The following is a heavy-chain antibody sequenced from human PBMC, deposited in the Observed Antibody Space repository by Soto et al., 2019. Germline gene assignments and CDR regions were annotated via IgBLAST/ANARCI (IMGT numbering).Heavy chain of an antibody. CDR1: GYTFTSHD. J-gene: IGHJ4*01. Sequence: ASVKVSCKASGYTFTSHDIHWVRQAPGQGLEWMGWVSAYNGNTNYAQKLQGRVTMTRDTSTSTAYMELRSLRSDDTAVYYCATERDDNSRSSAENLHNWGQGTLVTVSS. CDR2: VSAYNGNT. CDR3: ATERDDNSRSSAENLHN. D-gene: IGHD6-13*01. V-gene: IGHV1-18*01.